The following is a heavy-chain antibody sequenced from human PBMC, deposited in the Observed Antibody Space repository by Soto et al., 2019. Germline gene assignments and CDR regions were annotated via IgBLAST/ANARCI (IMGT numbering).Heavy chain of an antibody. Sequence: SETLSLTCSISEGSISTYYWTWIRQSPGKGLEWIGYIYYTGNTKYNPSLQSRVTMSVDSAKNQFSLNLRSVTAADTCVYYCARDNSGSPLPFAEIAELNSGLDVGERGTTLAVSS. CDR3: ARDNSGSPLPFAEIAELNSGLDV. D-gene: IGHD1-26*01. J-gene: IGHJ6*01. CDR2: IYYTGNT. V-gene: IGHV4-59*01. CDR1: EGSISTYY.